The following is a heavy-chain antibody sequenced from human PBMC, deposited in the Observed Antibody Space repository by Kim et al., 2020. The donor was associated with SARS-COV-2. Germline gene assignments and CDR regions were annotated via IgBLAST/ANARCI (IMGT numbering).Heavy chain of an antibody. V-gene: IGHV3-73*01. D-gene: IGHD6-13*01. Sequence: KGRFTISRDDSKNTAYLQMNSLKTEDTAVYYCTRLSIGIAAGTTTIGPVAWGQGTLVTVSS. CDR3: TRLSIGIAAGTTTIGPVA. J-gene: IGHJ4*02.